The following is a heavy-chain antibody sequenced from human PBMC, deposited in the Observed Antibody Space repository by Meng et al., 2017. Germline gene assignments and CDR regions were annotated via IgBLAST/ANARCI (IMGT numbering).Heavy chain of an antibody. Sequence: GESLKISCAASGFTFSSYWMSWVRQAPGKGLDWVANIKQDESEKYYVDSVKGRFTISRDNAKNSLYLQMNSLRAEDTAVYYCARLNTAAYRRDFDYWGQGTLVTVSS. CDR2: IKQDESEK. J-gene: IGHJ4*02. V-gene: IGHV3-7*01. D-gene: IGHD6-13*01. CDR3: ARLNTAAYRRDFDY. CDR1: GFTFSSYW.